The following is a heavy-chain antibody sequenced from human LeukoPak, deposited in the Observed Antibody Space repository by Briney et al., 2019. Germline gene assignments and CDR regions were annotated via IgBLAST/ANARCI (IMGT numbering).Heavy chain of an antibody. J-gene: IGHJ5*02. V-gene: IGHV4-39*01. CDR1: GGSISCSSYY. CDR2: IYYSGST. CDR3: ARHPKRSGYGYFDP. Sequence: SETLSLTCTVSGGSISCSSYYWGWIRQPPGKGLEWIGSIYYSGSTYYNPSLKSRVTISVDTSKNQFSLKLSSVTAADTAVYYCARHPKRSGYGYFDPWGQGTLVTVSS. D-gene: IGHD5-18*01.